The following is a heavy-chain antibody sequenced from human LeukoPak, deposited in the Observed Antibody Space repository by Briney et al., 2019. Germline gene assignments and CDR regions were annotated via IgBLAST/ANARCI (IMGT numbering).Heavy chain of an antibody. CDR1: GGSISNYY. CDR2: FYSSGSY. CDR3: ARLFPAAGTPYYYIMDV. J-gene: IGHJ6*02. V-gene: IGHV4-4*07. D-gene: IGHD6-13*01. Sequence: SETLSLTCTVSGGSISNYYWSWIRQPAGKGLEWIGRFYSSGSYNYNPSLKSRVTMSVDTSKNQFSLRLSSVTAADTAVYYCARLFPAAGTPYYYIMDVWGQGTTVTVSS.